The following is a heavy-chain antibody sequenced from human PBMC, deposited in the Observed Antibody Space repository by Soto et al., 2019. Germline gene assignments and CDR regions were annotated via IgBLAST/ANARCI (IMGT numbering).Heavy chain of an antibody. CDR1: GFTFSSYG. D-gene: IGHD2-2*01. J-gene: IGHJ4*02. V-gene: IGHV3-30*18. Sequence: RLSCAASGFTFSSYGMHWVRQALGKGLEWVAVISYDGSNKYYADSVKGRFTISRDNSKNTLYLQMNSLRAEDTAVYYCAKDLSSSSPSRFDYWGQGTLVTVSS. CDR3: AKDLSSSSPSRFDY. CDR2: ISYDGSNK.